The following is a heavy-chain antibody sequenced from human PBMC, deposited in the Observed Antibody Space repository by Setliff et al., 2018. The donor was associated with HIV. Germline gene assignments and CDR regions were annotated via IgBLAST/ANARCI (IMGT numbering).Heavy chain of an antibody. CDR1: GFAFTNYG. J-gene: IGHJ4*02. Sequence: ASVKVSCKTSGFAFTNYGFTWVRQAPGQGLEWMGWISAYSGETFSTLKFRDRVTLTTDTSTNTAHMELRSLTHGETAVYFCARGWDYGVRKPEDWGQGTLVTAPQ. CDR2: ISAYSGET. D-gene: IGHD3-10*01. V-gene: IGHV1-18*01. CDR3: ARGWDYGVRKPED.